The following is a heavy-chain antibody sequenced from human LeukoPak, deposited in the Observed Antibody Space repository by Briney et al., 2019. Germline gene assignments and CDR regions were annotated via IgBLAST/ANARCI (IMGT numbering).Heavy chain of an antibody. Sequence: KPSETLSLTCNVSGGSISSYYWNWIRQPPGEGLEWIGYIYYSGSTNYNPSLKSRVTISLDTTKNQFSLKLNSVTAADTAVYYCARSLQYNNNNYFYYGMDVWGQGTTVTVSS. J-gene: IGHJ6*02. CDR1: GGSISSYY. CDR2: IYYSGST. CDR3: ARSLQYNNNNYFYYGMDV. D-gene: IGHD3-10*01. V-gene: IGHV4-59*01.